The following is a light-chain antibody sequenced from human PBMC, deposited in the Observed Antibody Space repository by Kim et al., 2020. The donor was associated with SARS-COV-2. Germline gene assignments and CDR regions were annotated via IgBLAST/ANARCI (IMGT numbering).Light chain of an antibody. J-gene: IGKJ5*01. Sequence: DIQMTQSPSSLSASVGDRVTITCQASQDIRNYLNWYQQKPGEAPKVLIHDVSSLETGVSSRFSGRGTGTDFTLAISSLQPEDIATYYCQQYDFLPITFGQGTRLEVK. V-gene: IGKV1-33*01. CDR3: QQYDFLPIT. CDR2: DVS. CDR1: QDIRNY.